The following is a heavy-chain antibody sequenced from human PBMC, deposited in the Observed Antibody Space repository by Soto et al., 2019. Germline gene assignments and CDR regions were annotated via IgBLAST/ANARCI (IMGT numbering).Heavy chain of an antibody. CDR1: GGSLTNLY. D-gene: IGHD6-19*01. J-gene: IGHJ5*01. Sequence: QVQLQESGPGLLKPSETLSLNCTVSGGSLTNLYWSWIRQSPGKGLEWIGFIYYSGTTNYNPSLKSRVTISLDTYKNQFSLKLKSVTAADTAVYYCVREGDSSDWFGGWLDSWGQGAMVTVSS. V-gene: IGHV4-59*11. CDR3: VREGDSSDWFGGWLDS. CDR2: IYYSGTT.